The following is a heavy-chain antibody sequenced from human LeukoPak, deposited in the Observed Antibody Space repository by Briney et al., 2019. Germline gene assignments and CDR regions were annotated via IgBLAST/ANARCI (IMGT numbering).Heavy chain of an antibody. Sequence: HPSETLSLTCNVSGGSISGYHWSWIRQPPGKGLEWLGYIYYSGSSNYNPSLKSRVTMSADTPKNQFSLKLSSVTAADTAVYYCARVPRSYYYYYYMDVWGKGTTVTVSS. CDR3: ARVPRSYYYYYYMDV. CDR1: GGSISGYH. CDR2: IYYSGSS. J-gene: IGHJ6*03. V-gene: IGHV4-59*13.